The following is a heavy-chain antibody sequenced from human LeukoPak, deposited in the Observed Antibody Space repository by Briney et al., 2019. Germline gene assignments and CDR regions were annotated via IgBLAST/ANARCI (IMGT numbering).Heavy chain of an antibody. J-gene: IGHJ4*02. CDR3: AVVGTILRDFDY. V-gene: IGHV4-38-2*01. Sequence: ASETLSLTCAVSGYSISSGYYWGWIRQPPGKGLEWIGSIYHSGSTYYNPSLKSRVTISVDTSKNQFSLKLSSVTAADTAVYYCAVVGTILRDFDYWGQGTLVTVSS. D-gene: IGHD2-15*01. CDR2: IYHSGST. CDR1: GYSISSGYY.